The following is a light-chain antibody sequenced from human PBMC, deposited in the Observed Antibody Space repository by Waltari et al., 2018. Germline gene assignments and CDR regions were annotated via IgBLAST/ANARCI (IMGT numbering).Light chain of an antibody. Sequence: DIQMTQSPSSLSASVGDRVTITCRASQSISSYLNWYQQKQGKAPKLLIYAASSLKSGVPSRFSGSGSGTDFTLTISSLQADDVAVYYCQQYYSSPPTFGQGTRLEMK. CDR2: AAS. CDR1: QSISSY. J-gene: IGKJ5*01. V-gene: IGKV1-39*01. CDR3: QQYYSSPPT.